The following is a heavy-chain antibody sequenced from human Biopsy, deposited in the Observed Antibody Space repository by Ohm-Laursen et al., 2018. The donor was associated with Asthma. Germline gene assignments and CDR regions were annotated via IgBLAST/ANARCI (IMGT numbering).Heavy chain of an antibody. CDR3: TRWSLRVRDTPNDY. CDR1: RYTFTSYD. J-gene: IGHJ4*02. V-gene: IGHV1-8*01. D-gene: IGHD3-16*01. Sequence: ASVKVSCKASRYTFTSYDINWVRQATGQGLEWMGWMDPNSGNTGYPQNFQGRVTMTRDTSISTAYMELSSLRSEDTAVYYCTRWSLRVRDTPNDYWGQGTLVTVSA. CDR2: MDPNSGNT.